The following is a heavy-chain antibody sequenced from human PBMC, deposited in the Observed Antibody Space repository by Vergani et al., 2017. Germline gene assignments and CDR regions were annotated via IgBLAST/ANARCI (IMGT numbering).Heavy chain of an antibody. Sequence: QLQLQESGPGLVKPSETLSLTCTVSGGSISSSSYYWGWIRQPPGKGLEWIGSIYYSGSTYYNPSLKSRVTISVDTSKNQSSLKLSSVTAADTAVYYCARESGGYYYDSSGYYSGGYFDYWGQGTLVTVSS. V-gene: IGHV4-39*07. J-gene: IGHJ4*02. CDR3: ARESGGYYYDSSGYYSGGYFDY. D-gene: IGHD3-22*01. CDR2: IYYSGST. CDR1: GGSISSSSYY.